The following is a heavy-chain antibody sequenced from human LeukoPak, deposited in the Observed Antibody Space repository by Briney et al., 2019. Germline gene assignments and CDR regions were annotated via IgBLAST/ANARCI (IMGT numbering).Heavy chain of an antibody. CDR1: GFTLKIYP. CDR3: AREGVQTTVGAFDI. V-gene: IGHV3-30*04. CDR2: ISHDGSDK. D-gene: IGHD4-17*01. J-gene: IGHJ3*02. Sequence: PGGSLRLSCAASGFTLKIYPMHWVRQAPGKGLEWLSVISHDGSDKNNADSVKGRFIISRDNSKNTIYLQLNSLRPEDTAMYYCAREGVQTTVGAFDIWGLRTMVIVSS.